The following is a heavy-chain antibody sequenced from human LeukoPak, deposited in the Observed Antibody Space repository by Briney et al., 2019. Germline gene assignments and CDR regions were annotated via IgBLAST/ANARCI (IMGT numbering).Heavy chain of an antibody. D-gene: IGHD1-26*01. CDR2: ISFDGSNQ. CDR1: GFTFSSYA. Sequence: GGSLRLSCAASGFTFSSYAMHWVRQAPGKGLEWVAVISFDGSNQHYADSVKGRFTISRDDSKNTLYLQMNSLRAEDTAVYYCASDRHSGSFYGYFDYWGQGTLVTVSS. J-gene: IGHJ4*02. CDR3: ASDRHSGSFYGYFDY. V-gene: IGHV3-30-3*01.